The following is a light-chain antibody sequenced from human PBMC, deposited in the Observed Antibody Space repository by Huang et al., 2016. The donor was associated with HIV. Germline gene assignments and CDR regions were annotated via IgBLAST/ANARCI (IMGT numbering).Light chain of an antibody. J-gene: IGKJ4*01. CDR1: QGISSD. CDR2: AAS. Sequence: IQLTQSPSSLSASVGDRVTITCRASQGISSDLAWYQQKPGKAPNLLIYAASTLQSGVPSRFSGSESGTDFTLTTSSLQPEDFATYYCQQLNTYPFTFGGGTKVEI. CDR3: QQLNTYPFT. V-gene: IGKV1-9*01.